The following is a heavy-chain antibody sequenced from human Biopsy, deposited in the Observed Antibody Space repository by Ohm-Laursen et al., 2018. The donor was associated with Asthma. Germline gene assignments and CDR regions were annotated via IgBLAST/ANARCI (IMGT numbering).Heavy chain of an antibody. J-gene: IGHJ6*02. CDR2: TNERGVT. V-gene: IGHV4-34*01. Sequence: SQTLSLTCYVYPGSFSGFFWTWIRQSLGKGLEWIGETNERGVTNNNPSLRSRVIISIDTYWNRVSLKLTSVTAADTAVYYCARGLELDVWGQGTTVTVSS. CDR1: PGSFSGFF. CDR3: ARGLELDV.